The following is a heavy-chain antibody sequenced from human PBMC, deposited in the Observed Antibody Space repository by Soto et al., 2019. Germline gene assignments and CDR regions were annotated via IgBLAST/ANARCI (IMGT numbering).Heavy chain of an antibody. Sequence: SETLCHTYTFAGGSIIGYGGSWIRQPPGKGLEWIGYIYYSGSTNYNPSLKSRVTISVDTSKNQFSLKLSSVTAADTAVYYCASSVVVTALDAFDIWGQGTIVTVSS. D-gene: IGHD2-21*02. V-gene: IGHV4-59*01. CDR3: ASSVVVTALDAFDI. CDR1: GGSIIGYG. J-gene: IGHJ3*02. CDR2: IYYSGST.